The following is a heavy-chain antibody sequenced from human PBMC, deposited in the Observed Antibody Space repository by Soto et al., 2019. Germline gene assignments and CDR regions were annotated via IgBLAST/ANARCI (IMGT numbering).Heavy chain of an antibody. CDR3: ARDIYDSSGYYHNWFDP. V-gene: IGHV4-31*03. D-gene: IGHD3-22*01. J-gene: IGHJ5*02. CDR2: IYYSGST. CDR1: GGSISSGGYY. Sequence: NPSETLSLTCTVSGGSISSGGYYWSWIRQHPGKGLEWIGYIYYSGSTYYNPSLKSRVTISVDTSKNQFSLKLSSVTAADTAVYYCARDIYDSSGYYHNWFDPWGQGTLVTVSS.